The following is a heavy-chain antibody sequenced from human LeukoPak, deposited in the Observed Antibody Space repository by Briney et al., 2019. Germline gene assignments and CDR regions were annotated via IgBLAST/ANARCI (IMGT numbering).Heavy chain of an antibody. CDR1: GVSISSYY. CDR2: IYYSGST. Sequence: SETLSLTCTVSGVSISSYYWSWIRQPPGKGLEWIGYIYYSGSTNYNPSLKSRVTISVDTSKNQFSLKLSSVTAADTAVYYCARCYDFWSGYYYWPEAPHWYFDLWGRGTLVTVSS. D-gene: IGHD3-3*01. CDR3: ARCYDFWSGYYYWPEAPHWYFDL. J-gene: IGHJ2*01. V-gene: IGHV4-59*01.